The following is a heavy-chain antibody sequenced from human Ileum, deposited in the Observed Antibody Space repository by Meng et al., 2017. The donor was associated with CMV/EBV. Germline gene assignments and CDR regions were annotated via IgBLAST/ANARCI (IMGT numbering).Heavy chain of an antibody. CDR1: GASIRRYY. J-gene: IGHJ5*02. V-gene: IGHV4-59*12. Sequence: SETLSLTCTVSGASIRRYYWNWIRQSPGKGLEWIGFIYYSGTTNYNPTLKSLVTISVYTSKDQFPLKLNSVHAADTAVYYCARVGGSRGGYSPLNWFDPWGPGTLVTVSS. D-gene: IGHD2-15*01. CDR2: IYYSGTT. CDR3: ARVGGSRGGYSPLNWFDP.